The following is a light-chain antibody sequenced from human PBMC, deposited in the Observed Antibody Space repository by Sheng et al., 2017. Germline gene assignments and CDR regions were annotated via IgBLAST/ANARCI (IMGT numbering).Light chain of an antibody. Sequence: ELVLTQSPATLSLSPGERATLSCRASQSVSSSYLAWYQQKPGQAPRLLIYDTSARATGIPARFSGSGSGTEFTLTISSLQSEDFAVYYCQQYNIWPPWTFGQGTKVEMK. CDR1: QSVSSSY. V-gene: IGKV3-15*01. J-gene: IGKJ1*01. CDR3: QQYNIWPPWT. CDR2: DTS.